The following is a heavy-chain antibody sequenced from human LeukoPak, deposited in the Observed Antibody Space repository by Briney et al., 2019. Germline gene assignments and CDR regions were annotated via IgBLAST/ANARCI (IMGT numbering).Heavy chain of an antibody. CDR3: ARDTPRGTGTTIRFDP. CDR2: ISAYNGNT. V-gene: IGHV1-18*01. J-gene: IGHJ5*02. Sequence: ASVKVSCKASGYTFTSYGISWVRQAPGQGLEWMGWISAYNGNTNYAQKLQGRVTMTTDTSTSTAYMELRSLRSDDTAVYYCARDTPRGTGTTIRFDPWGQGTLVTVSS. D-gene: IGHD1-7*01. CDR1: GYTFTSYG.